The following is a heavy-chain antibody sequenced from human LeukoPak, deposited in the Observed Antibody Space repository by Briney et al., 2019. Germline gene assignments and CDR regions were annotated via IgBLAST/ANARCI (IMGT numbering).Heavy chain of an antibody. CDR3: AKDQGDPLVVPAALSYYFDY. CDR1: GFTFSSYG. Sequence: PGGSLRLSCAASGFTFSSYGMHWVRQAPGKGLEWVAVIWYDGSNKYYADSVKGRFTISRDNSKNTLFLRMNSLTAEDTAVYYCAKDQGDPLVVPAALSYYFDYWGQGTLVTVSS. V-gene: IGHV3-33*06. CDR2: IWYDGSNK. D-gene: IGHD2-2*01. J-gene: IGHJ4*02.